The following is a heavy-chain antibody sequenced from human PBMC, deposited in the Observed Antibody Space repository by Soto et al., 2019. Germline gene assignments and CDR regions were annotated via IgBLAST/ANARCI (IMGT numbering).Heavy chain of an antibody. CDR3: AKDYSSTWYGVDY. CDR2: ISYDGSNK. V-gene: IGHV3-30*18. D-gene: IGHD6-13*01. J-gene: IGHJ4*02. CDR1: GFTFSSYG. Sequence: LRLSCAASGFTFSSYGMHWVRQAPGKGLEWVAIISYDGSNKYYADSVKGRFTISRDKSKNTLYLQMNSLRPEDSAVYYCAKDYSSTWYGVDYWGQGTLVTVSS.